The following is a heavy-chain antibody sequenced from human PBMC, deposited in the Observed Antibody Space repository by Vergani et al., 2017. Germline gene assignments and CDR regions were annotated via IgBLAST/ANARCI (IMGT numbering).Heavy chain of an antibody. D-gene: IGHD3-9*01. Sequence: QVQLQESGPGLVKPSETLSLTCTVSGYSISSGYYWGWIRQPPGKGLEWIGSIYHSGSTYYKPSLKSRVTISVDKSKNQFSLKLSSVTAADTAVYYCAREDFDWLLSYDYWGQGTLVTVSS. J-gene: IGHJ4*02. V-gene: IGHV4-38-2*02. CDR2: IYHSGST. CDR3: AREDFDWLLSYDY. CDR1: GYSISSGYY.